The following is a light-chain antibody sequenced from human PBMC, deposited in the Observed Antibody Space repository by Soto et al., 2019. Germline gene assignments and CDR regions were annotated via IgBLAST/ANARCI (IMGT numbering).Light chain of an antibody. J-gene: IGKJ1*01. Sequence: EIARTQSPATLSLSPWAISTASGGASQSVGGSSLAWYQQRPGQAPRLLIYDTSNRATGIPARFSGSGSGTDFTLTISSLEPEDFAVYYCQKYQNSPRTFGQGTTGDIK. V-gene: IGKV3D-7*01. CDR1: QSVGGSS. CDR3: QKYQNSPRT. CDR2: DTS.